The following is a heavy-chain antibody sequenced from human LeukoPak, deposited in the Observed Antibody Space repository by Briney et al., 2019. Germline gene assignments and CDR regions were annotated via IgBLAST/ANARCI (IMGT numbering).Heavy chain of an antibody. V-gene: IGHV4-39*01. CDR1: GGSISSSSYF. CDR3: ARLSIFSSNWYYFGY. CDR2: TYYGGST. J-gene: IGHJ4*02. D-gene: IGHD6-13*01. Sequence: SETLSLTCTVSGGSISSSSYFWGWTRQPPGKGLEWIGSTYYGGSTSYNPSLKSRVTVSVDTSKNQFSLKLSSVTAADTAVYYCARLSIFSSNWYYFGYWGQGALVTVSS.